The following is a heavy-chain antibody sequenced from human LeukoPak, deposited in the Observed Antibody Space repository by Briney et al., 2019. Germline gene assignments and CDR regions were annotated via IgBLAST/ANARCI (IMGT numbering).Heavy chain of an antibody. CDR1: GYTFTYYY. Sequence: GASVKVSCKASGYTFTYYYLHWVRQAPGQGLEWMGWIHPNSGGTNYAQKFQGRVTMTRDTSISTAYMDLSGLTYDDTAVYYCARDPGWFGADHWGQGTLVTVSS. J-gene: IGHJ4*02. D-gene: IGHD3-10*01. V-gene: IGHV1-2*02. CDR3: ARDPGWFGADH. CDR2: IHPNSGGT.